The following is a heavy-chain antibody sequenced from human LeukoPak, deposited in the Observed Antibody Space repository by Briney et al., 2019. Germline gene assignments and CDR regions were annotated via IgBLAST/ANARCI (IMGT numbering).Heavy chain of an antibody. CDR2: ISAYNGNT. V-gene: IGHV1-18*01. D-gene: IGHD5-24*01. J-gene: IGHJ4*02. Sequence: GASVKVSCKASGYTFTSYGISWVRQAPGQGLEWMGWISAYNGNTNYAQKLQGRVTMTTDTSTSTAYMELRSLRSDDTAVHYCARVEEGWLQLFVLDYWGQGTLVTVSS. CDR3: ARVEEGWLQLFVLDY. CDR1: GYTFTSYG.